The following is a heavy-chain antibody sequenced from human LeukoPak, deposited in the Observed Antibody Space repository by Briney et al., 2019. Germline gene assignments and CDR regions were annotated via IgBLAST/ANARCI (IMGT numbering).Heavy chain of an antibody. J-gene: IGHJ4*02. CDR2: ISYDGTNK. CDR3: ARDFGWLSGFDN. CDR1: GFTFSSYA. D-gene: IGHD3-9*01. Sequence: PGGSLRLSCAASGFTFSSYAIHWVRQAPAKGLEWVAIISYDGTNKYYADSVRGRFTISRDNSKNTLYLQMNSLRAEDTAVYYCARDFGWLSGFDNWGQGTLVTVSS. V-gene: IGHV3-30-3*01.